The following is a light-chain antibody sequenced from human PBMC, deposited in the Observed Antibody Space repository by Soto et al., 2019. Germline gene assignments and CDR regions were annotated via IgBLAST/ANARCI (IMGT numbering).Light chain of an antibody. CDR3: LQDYNYPLT. V-gene: IGKV3-20*01. CDR1: QSVSSSY. J-gene: IGKJ2*01. Sequence: EIVLTQSPGTLSLSPGERATLSCRASQSVSSSYLAWYQQKPGQAPRLLIYGASSRATGIPDRFSGSGSGTDFTLTISRLEPEDFAVYYCLQDYNYPLTFGQGTKLEIK. CDR2: GAS.